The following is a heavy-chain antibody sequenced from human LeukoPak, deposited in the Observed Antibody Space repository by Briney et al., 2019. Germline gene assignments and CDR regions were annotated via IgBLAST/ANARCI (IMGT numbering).Heavy chain of an antibody. V-gene: IGHV4-39*07. Sequence: SETLSLTCTVSGDSVSSSSYYWGWIRQPPGTGLEWIGSIYFTGSTYYNPSLKSRVTISVDTSKNQFSLQLNSVTPEDTAVYYCARVFRGVIPTNWFDPWGQGTLVTVSS. J-gene: IGHJ5*02. CDR1: GDSVSSSSYY. CDR3: ARVFRGVIPTNWFDP. D-gene: IGHD3-10*01. CDR2: IYFTGST.